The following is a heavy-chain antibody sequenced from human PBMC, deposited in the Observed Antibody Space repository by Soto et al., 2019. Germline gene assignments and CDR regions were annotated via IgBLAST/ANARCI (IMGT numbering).Heavy chain of an antibody. CDR1: GFTFTRYS. Sequence: PGGSLRLSCAASGFTFTRYSMNWVRQAPGKGLEWVASISSTTNYIYYGESLKGRLTISRDNAKNSVYLQMNTLRAEDTAVYYCARESEDLSSNLDYWGQGTLVTVS. CDR3: ARESEDLSSNLDY. J-gene: IGHJ4*02. V-gene: IGHV3-21*06. CDR2: ISSTTNYI.